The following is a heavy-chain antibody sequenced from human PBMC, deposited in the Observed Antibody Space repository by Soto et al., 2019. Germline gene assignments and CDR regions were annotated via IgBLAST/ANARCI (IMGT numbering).Heavy chain of an antibody. CDR2: ISSNGGST. J-gene: IGHJ3*02. D-gene: IGHD2-2*01. V-gene: IGHV3-64*01. CDR3: ARGYGRYQLLFLDAFDI. Sequence: GGSLRLSCAASGFTFSSYAMHWFRQAPGKGLEYVSAISSNGGSTYYANSVKGRFTISRDNSKNTLYLQMGSLRAEDMAVYYCARGYGRYQLLFLDAFDIWGQGTMVTVSS. CDR1: GFTFSSYA.